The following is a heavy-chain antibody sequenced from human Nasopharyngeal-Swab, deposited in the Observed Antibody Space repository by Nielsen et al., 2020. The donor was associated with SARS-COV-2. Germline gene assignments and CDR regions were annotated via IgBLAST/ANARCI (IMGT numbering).Heavy chain of an antibody. J-gene: IGHJ4*02. CDR2: IDAGGGNT. CDR3: ADPPFSEY. Sequence: GESLKISCAASGFTFSTYAMTWVRQASGKGLEWVSTIDAGGGNTWYADSVKGRFTISRDNSKSTLYLQMNSLRADDTALYYCADPPFSEYWGQGTLVTVSS. V-gene: IGHV3-23*01. CDR1: GFTFSTYA.